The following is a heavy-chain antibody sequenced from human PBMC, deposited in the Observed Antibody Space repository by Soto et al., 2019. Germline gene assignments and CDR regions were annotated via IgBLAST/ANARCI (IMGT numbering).Heavy chain of an antibody. J-gene: IGHJ3*02. Sequence: GESRKISCKGSGYSFTSYWISWVRQMPGKGLEWMGRIDPSDSYTNYSPSFQGHVTISADKSISTAYPQWSSLKASDTAMYYCASRKGYSYGYDAFDIWGQGTMVTVSS. CDR2: IDPSDSYT. CDR1: GYSFTSYW. D-gene: IGHD5-18*01. V-gene: IGHV5-10-1*01. CDR3: ASRKGYSYGYDAFDI.